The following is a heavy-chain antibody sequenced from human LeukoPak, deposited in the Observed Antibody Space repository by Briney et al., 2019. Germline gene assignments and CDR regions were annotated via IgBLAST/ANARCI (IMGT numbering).Heavy chain of an antibody. CDR3: ARAGTGDYGFWSGYYKGRWFDP. V-gene: IGHV4-59*01. J-gene: IGHJ5*02. CDR1: GGSISSYY. D-gene: IGHD3-3*01. Sequence: SETLSLTCTVSGGSISSYYWSWIRQPPGKGLEWIGYIYYSGSTNYNPSLKSRVTISVDTSKNQFSLKLSSVTAADTAVYYCARAGTGDYGFWSGYYKGRWFDPWGQGTLVTVSS. CDR2: IYYSGST.